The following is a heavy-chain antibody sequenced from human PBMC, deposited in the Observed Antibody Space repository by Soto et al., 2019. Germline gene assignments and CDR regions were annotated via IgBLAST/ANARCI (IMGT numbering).Heavy chain of an antibody. J-gene: IGHJ1*01. CDR3: AKDHGSGYYSVYEYCQH. V-gene: IGHV3-30*18. D-gene: IGHD3-22*01. CDR2: ISYDGSNK. Sequence: QVQLVESGGGVVQPGRSLRLSCAASGFTFSSYGMHWVRQAPGKGLEWVAVISYDGSNKYYADSVKGRFTISRDNSKNTLDLQMNSLRAEDTAVYYCAKDHGSGYYSVYEYCQHWGQGTLVTVSA. CDR1: GFTFSSYG.